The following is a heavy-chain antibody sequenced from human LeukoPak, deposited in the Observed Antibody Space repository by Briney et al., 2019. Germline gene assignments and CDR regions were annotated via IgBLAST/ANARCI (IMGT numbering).Heavy chain of an antibody. J-gene: IGHJ6*02. Sequence: PSETLSLTCTVSGGSISSYYWSWIRQPPGKGPEWIGYIYYSGSTNYNPSLKSRVTISVDTSKNQFSLKLSSVTAADTAVYYCARVGDYGDYYYYGMDVWGQGTTVTVSS. V-gene: IGHV4-59*01. CDR1: GGSISSYY. CDR2: IYYSGST. D-gene: IGHD4-17*01. CDR3: ARVGDYGDYYYYGMDV.